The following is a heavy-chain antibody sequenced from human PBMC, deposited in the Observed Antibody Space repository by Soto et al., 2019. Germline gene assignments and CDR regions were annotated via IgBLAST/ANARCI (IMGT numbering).Heavy chain of an antibody. CDR2: IDPSDSYT. CDR1: GYSFTSYW. V-gene: IGHV5-10-1*01. J-gene: IGHJ6*02. Sequence: GESLKISCKGSGYSFTSYWISWVRQMPGKGLEWMGRIDPSDSYTSYSPSFQGHVTISADKSISTAYLQWSSLKASDTAMYYCVLLSIAARRTSNYYYYYGMDVWGQGTTVTVSS. CDR3: VLLSIAARRTSNYYYYYGMDV. D-gene: IGHD6-6*01.